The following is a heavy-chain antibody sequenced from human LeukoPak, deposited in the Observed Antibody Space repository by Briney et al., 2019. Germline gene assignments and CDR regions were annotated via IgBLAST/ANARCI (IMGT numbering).Heavy chain of an antibody. CDR2: IYFSGST. CDR3: ARHGIVGATLKAYYFDY. V-gene: IGHV4-59*08. CDR1: GGSISSYY. J-gene: IGHJ4*02. D-gene: IGHD1-26*01. Sequence: PSETLSLTCTVSGGSISSYYWSWIRQPPGKGLEWIGYIYFSGSTNYNPSLKSRVTISVDTSKNQFSLKLSSVTAADTAVYYCARHGIVGATLKAYYFDYWGQGTLVTVSS.